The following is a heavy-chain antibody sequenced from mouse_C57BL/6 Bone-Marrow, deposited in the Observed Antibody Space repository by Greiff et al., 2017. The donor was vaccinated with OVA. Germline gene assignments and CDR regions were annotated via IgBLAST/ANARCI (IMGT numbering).Heavy chain of an antibody. Sequence: EVKLEESGGGLVQPGGSMKLSCAASGFTFSDAWMDWVRQSPEKGLEWVAEIRNKANNHATYYAESVKGRLTISRDDSKSSVYLQMISLRAEDTVFYYCTRTGITTVVPHYFDYWGQGTTLTVSS. V-gene: IGHV6-6*01. CDR3: TRTGITTVVPHYFDY. D-gene: IGHD1-1*01. J-gene: IGHJ2*01. CDR2: IRNKANNHAT. CDR1: GFTFSDAW.